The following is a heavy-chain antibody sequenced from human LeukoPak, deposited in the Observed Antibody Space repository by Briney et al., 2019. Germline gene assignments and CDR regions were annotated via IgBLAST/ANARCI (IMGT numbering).Heavy chain of an antibody. Sequence: GGSLRLSCAASGFTLSSFWMHWVRQAPGKGLEWVSRISSDGSNTNYADSVKGRFAISRDAAKNTLFLQINSLRAEDTAVYFCAAAGRGSLDYWGQGTLVTVSS. J-gene: IGHJ4*02. CDR3: AAAGRGSLDY. CDR1: GFTLSSFW. CDR2: ISSDGSNT. V-gene: IGHV3-74*01. D-gene: IGHD3-16*01.